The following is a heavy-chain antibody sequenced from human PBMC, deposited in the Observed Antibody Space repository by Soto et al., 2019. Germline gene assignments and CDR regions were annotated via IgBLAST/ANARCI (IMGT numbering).Heavy chain of an antibody. V-gene: IGHV3-23*01. D-gene: IGHD2-8*01. Sequence: QLLESGGGLVQTGGSLRLSCTASGFTFSNYAMSWVRQAPGKGLEWIAGIRSSGESTYYAYAVKGRLTISRDNSKTMLYLQINSPRAEYTAVYYRAKRGRRGLRPMDVWGQGTTVTVPS. J-gene: IGHJ6*02. CDR2: IRSSGEST. CDR3: AKRGRRGLRPMDV. CDR1: GFTFSNYA.